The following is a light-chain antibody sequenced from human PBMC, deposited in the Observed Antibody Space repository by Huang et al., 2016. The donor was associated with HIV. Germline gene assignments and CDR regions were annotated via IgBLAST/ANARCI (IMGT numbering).Light chain of an antibody. J-gene: IGKJ2*01. CDR1: QNLLHSSGHNR. V-gene: IGKV2-28*01. Sequence: EIVMTQSPLSLPVSPGQPASLSCTSSQNLLHSSGHNRLDWYLQTPGQSPQLLIFLTSNRASGVPDKFTGSGSGSNFTLSINKVQPDDVGIYYCMQGLQTPPTFGQGTKLEI. CDR2: LTS. CDR3: MQGLQTPPT.